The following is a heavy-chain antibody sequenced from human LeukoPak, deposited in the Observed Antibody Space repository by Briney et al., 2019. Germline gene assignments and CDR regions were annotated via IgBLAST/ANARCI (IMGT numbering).Heavy chain of an antibody. Sequence: GGSLRLSCAASGFTFSSYAMHWVRQAPGKGLEWVAVISYDGSNKYYADSVKGRFTISRDNAKNPLYLQMNSLRAEDTALYYCAREGTSGYPTYYYYYYMDVWGKGTTVTVSS. CDR1: GFTFSSYA. CDR3: AREGTSGYPTYYYYYYMDV. D-gene: IGHD3-22*01. J-gene: IGHJ6*03. V-gene: IGHV3-30*04. CDR2: ISYDGSNK.